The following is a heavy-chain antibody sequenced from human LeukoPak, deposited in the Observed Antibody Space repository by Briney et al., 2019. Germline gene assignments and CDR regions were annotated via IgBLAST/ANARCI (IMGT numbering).Heavy chain of an antibody. CDR1: GFTFSSYG. Sequence: GRSLRLSCAASGFTFSSYGMHWVRQAPGKGLEWVAVISYDGTNKYYADSVKGRFTISRDNSKNTLYLQMNSLRAEDTAVYYCARAWFGELLSIDYWGQGTLVTVSS. D-gene: IGHD3-10*01. J-gene: IGHJ4*02. CDR2: ISYDGTNK. V-gene: IGHV3-30*03. CDR3: ARAWFGELLSIDY.